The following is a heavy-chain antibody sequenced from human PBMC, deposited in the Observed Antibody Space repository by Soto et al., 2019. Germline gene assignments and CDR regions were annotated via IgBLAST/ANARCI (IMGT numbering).Heavy chain of an antibody. J-gene: IGHJ4*02. D-gene: IGHD1-1*01. CDR2: ISYDGSNK. Sequence: GESLKISCAASGFTFSSYGMHWVRQAPGKGLEWVAVISYDGSNKYYADSVKGRFTISRDNSKNTLYLQMNSLRAEDTAVYYCAKDKLESYFDYWGQGTLVTVSS. V-gene: IGHV3-30*18. CDR1: GFTFSSYG. CDR3: AKDKLESYFDY.